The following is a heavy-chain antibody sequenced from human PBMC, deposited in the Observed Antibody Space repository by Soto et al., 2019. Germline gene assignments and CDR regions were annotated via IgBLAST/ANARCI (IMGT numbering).Heavy chain of an antibody. CDR2: IRSKGNNYAT. CDR1: GFTFSDSA. Sequence: EVQLVESGGGLVQPGGTLKLSCAASGFTFSDSAMHWVRQASGEGLEWLGRIRSKGNNYATEYDAPLKGRFTISRDDSKRTTYLQMNNLKTEDTAVYYCVRYSRTLGWFFDLWGRGTLVTVSS. D-gene: IGHD2-21*01. CDR3: VRYSRTLGWFFDL. V-gene: IGHV3-73*02. J-gene: IGHJ2*01.